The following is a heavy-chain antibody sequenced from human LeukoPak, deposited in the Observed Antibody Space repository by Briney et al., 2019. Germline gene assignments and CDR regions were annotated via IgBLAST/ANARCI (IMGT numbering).Heavy chain of an antibody. CDR3: ARSHCSSTSCYPRNAFDI. D-gene: IGHD2-2*01. CDR1: GYSFTSYW. Sequence: GESLKISCKGSGYSFTSYWIGWVRQMPGKGLEWMGIIYPGDSDTRYSSSFQGQVTISADKSISTAYLQWSSLKASDTAMYYCARSHCSSTSCYPRNAFDIWGQGTMVTVSS. CDR2: IYPGDSDT. V-gene: IGHV5-51*01. J-gene: IGHJ3*02.